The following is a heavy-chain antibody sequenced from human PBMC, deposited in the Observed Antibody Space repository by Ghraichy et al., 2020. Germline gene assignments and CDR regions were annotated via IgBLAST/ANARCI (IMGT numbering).Heavy chain of an antibody. Sequence: SETLSLTCAVYGGSFSGYYWSWIRQPPGKGLEWIGEINHSGSTNYNPSLKSRVTISVDTSKNQFSLKLSSVTAADTAVYYCARGIPFYYDFWSGYGPWVGFDPWGQGTLVTVSS. V-gene: IGHV4-34*01. D-gene: IGHD3-3*01. J-gene: IGHJ5*02. CDR1: GGSFSGYY. CDR3: ARGIPFYYDFWSGYGPWVGFDP. CDR2: INHSGST.